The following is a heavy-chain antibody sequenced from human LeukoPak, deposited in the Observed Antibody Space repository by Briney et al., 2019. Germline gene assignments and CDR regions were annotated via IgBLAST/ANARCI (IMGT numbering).Heavy chain of an antibody. Sequence: GASVKVSCKASGYTFTGYYMHWVRQAPGQGLEWMGWINPNSGGTNYAQKFQGRVTMTRDTSISSAYMELSRLRSDDTAVYYCARDGYGDHYYYYYGMDVWGQGTTVTVSS. J-gene: IGHJ6*02. CDR3: ARDGYGDHYYYYYGMDV. CDR2: INPNSGGT. V-gene: IGHV1-2*02. D-gene: IGHD4-17*01. CDR1: GYTFTGYY.